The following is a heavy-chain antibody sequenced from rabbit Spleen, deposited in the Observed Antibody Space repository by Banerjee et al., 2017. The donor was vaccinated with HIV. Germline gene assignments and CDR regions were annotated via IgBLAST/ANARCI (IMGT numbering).Heavy chain of an antibody. J-gene: IGHJ4*01. Sequence: QSLEESGGDLVKPGASLTLTCTASGFSFSSSYWMSWVRQAPGKGLEWIGCIGTGGGSTYYANWAKGRFTISKTSSTTVTLQMTSLTAADTATYFCASFGGSGGHNLWGPGTLVTVS. V-gene: IGHV1S40*01. CDR1: GFSFSSSYW. D-gene: IGHD1-1*01. CDR3: ASFGGSGGHNL. CDR2: IGTGGGST.